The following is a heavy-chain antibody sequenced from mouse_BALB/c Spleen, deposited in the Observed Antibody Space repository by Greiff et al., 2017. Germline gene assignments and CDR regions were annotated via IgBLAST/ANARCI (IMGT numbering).Heavy chain of an antibody. Sequence: EVMLVESGGGLVQPGGSRKLSCAASGFTFSSFGMHWVRQAPEKGLEWVAYISSGSSTIYYADTVKGRFTISRDNPKNTLFLQMTSLRSEDTAMYYCARGGYYGNYYFDYWGQGTTLTVSS. CDR2: ISSGSSTI. D-gene: IGHD2-1*01. V-gene: IGHV5-17*02. J-gene: IGHJ2*01. CDR3: ARGGYYGNYYFDY. CDR1: GFTFSSFG.